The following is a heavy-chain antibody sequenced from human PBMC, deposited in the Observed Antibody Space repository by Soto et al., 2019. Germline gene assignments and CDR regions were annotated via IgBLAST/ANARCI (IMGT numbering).Heavy chain of an antibody. J-gene: IGHJ6*02. CDR3: ARDHMWGSSAGPINYYYYGMDV. V-gene: IGHV1-3*01. Sequence: QVPLVQSGAEVKKPGASVKVSCKASGYTFTSYAMHWVRQAPGQRLAWMGWINAGNGNTKYSQKFQGRVTITRDTSSRTAYMELSSLRSEDTAVYYCARDHMWGSSAGPINYYYYGMDVWGQGTTVTVSS. CDR1: GYTFTSYA. CDR2: INAGNGNT. D-gene: IGHD2-21*01.